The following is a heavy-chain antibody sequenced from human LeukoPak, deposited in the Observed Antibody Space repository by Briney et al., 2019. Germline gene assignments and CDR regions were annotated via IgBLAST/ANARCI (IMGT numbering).Heavy chain of an antibody. CDR2: ISSSGSTI. V-gene: IGHV3-48*03. D-gene: IGHD2-21*02. Sequence: GGSLRLSCAASGFTFSSYEMNWVRQAPGKGLEWVSYISSSGSTIYYADSVKGRFTISRDNAKNSLYLQMTSLRAEDTAVYYCASHVVVTAIEDYYYGMDVWGQGTTVTVSS. CDR1: GFTFSSYE. J-gene: IGHJ6*02. CDR3: ASHVVVTAIEDYYYGMDV.